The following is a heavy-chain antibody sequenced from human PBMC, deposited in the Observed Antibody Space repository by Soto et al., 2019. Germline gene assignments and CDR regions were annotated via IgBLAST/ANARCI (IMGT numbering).Heavy chain of an antibody. CDR2: IKEDGSEK. CDR1: RFTFSSYG. CDR3: ANAPRDGSGSYYLYDY. V-gene: IGHV3-7*01. J-gene: IGHJ4*02. Sequence: GGSLRLSCAVSRFTFSSYGMHWVRQAPGKGLEWVANIKEDGSEKYYVDSVKGRFTISSDNAKNSLYLQLNSLRVEDTAVYYRANAPRDGSGSYYLYDYWGQGTLVTVSS. D-gene: IGHD3-10*01.